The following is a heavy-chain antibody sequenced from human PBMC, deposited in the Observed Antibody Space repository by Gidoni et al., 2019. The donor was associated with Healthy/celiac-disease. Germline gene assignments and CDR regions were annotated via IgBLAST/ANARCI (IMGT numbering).Heavy chain of an antibody. CDR3: NTDTAMVAYYYGMDV. V-gene: IGHV3-15*01. D-gene: IGHD5-18*01. CDR2: IKSKTDGGTT. Sequence: EVQLVESGGGLVKPGGSLRLSCAASGFTFSNAWMSWVRQAPGKGLEWVGRIKSKTDGGTTDYAAPVKGRFTISRDDSKNTLYLQMNSLKTEDTAVYYCNTDTAMVAYYYGMDVWGQGTTVTVSS. J-gene: IGHJ6*02. CDR1: GFTFSNAW.